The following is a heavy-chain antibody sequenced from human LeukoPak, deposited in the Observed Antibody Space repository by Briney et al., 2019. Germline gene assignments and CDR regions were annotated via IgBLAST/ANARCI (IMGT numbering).Heavy chain of an antibody. D-gene: IGHD1-1*01. CDR2: IYQSGST. Sequence: SETLSLTCAVSGGSVSSGGYSWSWLRQAPGKGWEWNGYIYQSGSTYYNPSLKSRVTISIDKSKNQLTLKLNSVTAADTALYYCARDKTAGWFDPWGQGTLVTVSS. CDR3: ARDKTAGWFDP. J-gene: IGHJ5*02. V-gene: IGHV4-30-2*01. CDR1: GGSVSSGGYS.